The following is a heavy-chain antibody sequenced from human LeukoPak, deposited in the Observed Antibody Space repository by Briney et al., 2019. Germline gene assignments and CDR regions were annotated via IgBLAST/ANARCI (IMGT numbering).Heavy chain of an antibody. CDR1: GFTFNTYG. D-gene: IGHD3-3*01. Sequence: GGSLRLSCAASGFTFNTYGMHWVRQAPGKGLEWVAVISYDGSNKYCVDSVKGRFTISRDNSKNTLYLQMNSLRAEDTAVYYCAKEIRWRFDYWGQGTLVTVSS. V-gene: IGHV3-30*18. CDR2: ISYDGSNK. J-gene: IGHJ4*02. CDR3: AKEIRWRFDY.